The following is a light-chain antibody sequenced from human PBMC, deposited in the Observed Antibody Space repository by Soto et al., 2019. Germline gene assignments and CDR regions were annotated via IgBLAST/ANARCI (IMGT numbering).Light chain of an antibody. Sequence: DIQLTQSPSFLSASVGDRVTITCRASQGIGRFLAWYQQKPGKAPRLLIYSASTLQSGVSFRFSGSGSGTEFTLTISSLQSEDFATYYCQQFNSYPPTFGQGTKVEI. CDR2: SAS. V-gene: IGKV1-9*01. CDR3: QQFNSYPPT. CDR1: QGIGRF. J-gene: IGKJ1*01.